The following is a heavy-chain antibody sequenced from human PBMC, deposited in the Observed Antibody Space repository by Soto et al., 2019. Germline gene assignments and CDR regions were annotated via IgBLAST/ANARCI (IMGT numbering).Heavy chain of an antibody. CDR1: NASISSRKW. V-gene: IGHV4-4*02. D-gene: IGHD4-17*01. Sequence: SETLSLTCTVSNASISSRKWWTWVRQTPGKGLEWIGEIYHSGSINHNPSLKSRVTMSVDKSKNQFSLKMTSVTAADTGVYYCARENDFCDPSTYNWFDPWGQGTLVTVSS. CDR3: ARENDFCDPSTYNWFDP. CDR2: IYHSGSI. J-gene: IGHJ5*02.